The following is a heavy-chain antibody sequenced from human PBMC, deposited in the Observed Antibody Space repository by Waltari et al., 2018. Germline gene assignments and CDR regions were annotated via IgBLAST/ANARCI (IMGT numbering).Heavy chain of an antibody. CDR1: GGSIDSTYNY. J-gene: IGHJ4*02. V-gene: IGHV4-39*01. D-gene: IGHD2-15*01. CDR2: HYYSGST. Sequence: QVQLQESGPGLVKPSETLSLTCTVPGGSIDSTYNYWGWIRQPPGKGLEWIGSHYYSGSTHYNPSLKSRVTISVDTSKNQFSLKLTSVTAADTAVYYCVQLPGYWGQGILVTVSS. CDR3: VQLPGY.